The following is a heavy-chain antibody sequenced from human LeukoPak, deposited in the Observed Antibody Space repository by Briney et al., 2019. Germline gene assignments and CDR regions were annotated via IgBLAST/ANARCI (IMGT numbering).Heavy chain of an antibody. Sequence: PSETLSLTCAVYGGSFSGYYWSWIRQPPGKGLEWIGEINHSGSTNYNPSLKSRVTISVDTSKNQFSLKLSSVTAADTAVYYCARLEIVVVVVAADYYYGMDVWGQGTTVTVSS. CDR2: INHSGST. CDR1: GGSFSGYY. J-gene: IGHJ6*02. V-gene: IGHV4-34*01. CDR3: ARLEIVVVVVAADYYYGMDV. D-gene: IGHD2-15*01.